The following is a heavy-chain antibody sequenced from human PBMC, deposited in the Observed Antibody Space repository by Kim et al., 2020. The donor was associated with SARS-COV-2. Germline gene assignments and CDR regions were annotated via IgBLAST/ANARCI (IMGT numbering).Heavy chain of an antibody. Sequence: ASVKVSCKVSGYTLTELSMHWVRQAPGKGLEWMGGFDPEDGETIYAQKFQGRVTMTEDTSTDTAYMELSSLRSEDTAVYYCATPPRGYSGYDYFDYWGQGTLVTVSS. CDR1: GYTLTELS. D-gene: IGHD5-12*01. CDR3: ATPPRGYSGYDYFDY. V-gene: IGHV1-24*01. CDR2: FDPEDGET. J-gene: IGHJ4*02.